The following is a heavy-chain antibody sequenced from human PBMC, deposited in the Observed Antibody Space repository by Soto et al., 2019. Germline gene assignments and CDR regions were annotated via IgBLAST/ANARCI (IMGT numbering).Heavy chain of an antibody. V-gene: IGHV3-11*01. Sequence: PGGSLRLSCAASGFTFSDYHMSWVRQAPGKGLEWVSYISPSGGTIYHADSVKGRFTISRDNAKNSLSLQMNSLTAEDTAVYYCTRRGQFDYWGQGTLVTVSS. CDR1: GFTFSDYH. CDR3: TRRGQFDY. J-gene: IGHJ4*02. CDR2: ISPSGGTI. D-gene: IGHD3-10*01.